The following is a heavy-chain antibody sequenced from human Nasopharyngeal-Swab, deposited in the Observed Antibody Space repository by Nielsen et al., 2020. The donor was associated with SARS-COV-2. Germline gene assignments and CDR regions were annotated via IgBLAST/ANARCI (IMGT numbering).Heavy chain of an antibody. CDR2: ISWDGGST. CDR3: AKGRGADY. CDR1: GFTFDDYT. D-gene: IGHD3-10*01. Sequence: LSLTCAASGFTFDDYTMHWVRQAPGKGLEWVSLISWDGGSTYYADSVKGRFTISRDNSKNSLYLQMNSLRTEDTALYYCAKGRGADYWGQGTLVTVSS. J-gene: IGHJ4*02. V-gene: IGHV3-43*01.